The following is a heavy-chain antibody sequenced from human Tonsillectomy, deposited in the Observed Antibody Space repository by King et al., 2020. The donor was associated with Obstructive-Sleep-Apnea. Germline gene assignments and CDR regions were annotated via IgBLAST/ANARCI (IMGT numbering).Heavy chain of an antibody. CDR3: ARQYCSSTSCYEDFYY. Sequence: VQRVQSGAEVKKPGASVKVSFKASGYTFTNYAMHWVRQAPGQRLEWMGLINDGNGNTKYSQKFQGRVTITRDTSASTAYMELSSLRSEDTAWFYCARQYCSSTSCYEDFYYWGQGTLVTVSS. J-gene: IGHJ4*02. V-gene: IGHV1-3*01. CDR1: GYTFTNYA. D-gene: IGHD2-2*01. CDR2: INDGNGNT.